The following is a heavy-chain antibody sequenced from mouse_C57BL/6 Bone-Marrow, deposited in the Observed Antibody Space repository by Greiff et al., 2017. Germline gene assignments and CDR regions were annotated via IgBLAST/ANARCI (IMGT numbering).Heavy chain of an antibody. Sequence: QVTLKESGPGILQPSQTLSLTCSFSGVSLSTFGMGVGWIRQPSGKGLEWLAHIWWDDDKYYNPALKRRLTISKDTSKTQVFLKIANVDTADTATYYCARPARGVYFDYWGQGTTLTVSS. CDR1: GVSLSTFGMG. CDR3: ARPARGVYFDY. CDR2: IWWDDDK. J-gene: IGHJ2*01. V-gene: IGHV8-8*01.